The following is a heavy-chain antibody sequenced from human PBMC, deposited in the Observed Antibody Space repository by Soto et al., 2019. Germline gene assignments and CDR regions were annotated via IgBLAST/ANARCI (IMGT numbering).Heavy chain of an antibody. CDR1: GFTFISYS. Sequence: PGGSLRLSCAASGFTFISYSMTWVRRAPGKGLEWVSYIDTSSRTKFYADSVKGRFTISRDNAKNSLFLQMNSLSDEDTAVYYCARDRYYESSGYYTDAFDIWGQGTMVTVSS. CDR3: ARDRYYESSGYYTDAFDI. V-gene: IGHV3-48*02. J-gene: IGHJ3*02. D-gene: IGHD3-22*01. CDR2: IDTSSRTK.